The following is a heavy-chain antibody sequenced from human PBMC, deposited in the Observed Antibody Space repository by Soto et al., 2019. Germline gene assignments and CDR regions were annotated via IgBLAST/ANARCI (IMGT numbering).Heavy chain of an antibody. CDR2: IYHSGSA. CDR3: ARVTIFEYWFDP. D-gene: IGHD3-3*01. CDR1: SYSIRGGFY. Sequence: SETLSLTCAVSSYSIRGGFYWAWIRQPPGKGLEWIGNIYHSGSAHYNPSLKSRVTMSVDTSKNNFSLRLTSVTAADTAVYYCARVTIFEYWFDPWGQGILVT. V-gene: IGHV4-38-2*01. J-gene: IGHJ5*02.